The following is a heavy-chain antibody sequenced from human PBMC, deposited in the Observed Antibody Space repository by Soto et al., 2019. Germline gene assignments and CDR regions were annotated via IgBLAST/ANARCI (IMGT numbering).Heavy chain of an antibody. D-gene: IGHD3-22*01. CDR3: ASATYYYDSSGYYYGKSFDY. Sequence: QVQLQESGPGLVKPSQTLSLTCTVSGGSISSGGYYWSWIRQHPGKGLEWIGYIYYSGSTYYNPSLKRRVTLSVDTSKNQFSLKLSSVTAADTAVYYCASATYYYDSSGYYYGKSFDYWGQGTLVTVSS. J-gene: IGHJ4*02. CDR1: GGSISSGGYY. CDR2: IYYSGST. V-gene: IGHV4-31*03.